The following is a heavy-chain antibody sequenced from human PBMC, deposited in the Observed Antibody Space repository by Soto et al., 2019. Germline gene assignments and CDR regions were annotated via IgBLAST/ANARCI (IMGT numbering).Heavy chain of an antibody. Sequence: EVHLVESGGGLVQPGGSLSLSCAASGFTFSDHHMDWVRQAPGKGLEWVGRTRNKANSYTTEYAASVKGRFTISRDDSKNSLYLQMNSLKTEDTAVYYCSRDLGSWGQGNLVTVSS. V-gene: IGHV3-72*01. CDR2: TRNKANSYTT. CDR1: GFTFSDHH. CDR3: SRDLGS. J-gene: IGHJ5*02.